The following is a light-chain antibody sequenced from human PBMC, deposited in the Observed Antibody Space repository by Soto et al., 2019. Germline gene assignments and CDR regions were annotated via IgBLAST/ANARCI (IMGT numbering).Light chain of an antibody. Sequence: EIVLTQSPGTLSWSPGERATLSCRASQSVSSSYLAWYQQKPGQAPRLLIYGASSRATGIPDRFSGSGSGTDFTLTISRLEPEDFAVYYCQQYCSSPVTFGGGTKVEIK. J-gene: IGKJ4*01. CDR1: QSVSSSY. CDR2: GAS. CDR3: QQYCSSPVT. V-gene: IGKV3-20*01.